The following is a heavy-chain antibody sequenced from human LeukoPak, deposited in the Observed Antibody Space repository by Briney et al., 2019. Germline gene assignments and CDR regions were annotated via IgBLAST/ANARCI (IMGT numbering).Heavy chain of an antibody. V-gene: IGHV3-7*01. D-gene: IGHD2-21*01. CDR3: VKGGWCDD. J-gene: IGHJ4*02. CDR1: GFTFSSSW. Sequence: GGSLRLSCVASGFTFSSSWMTWVRQAPGKGPEWVANINPDGSVEHYVDSVKGRFDVSRKNAKNSLYLQMNGLTGEDTAVYYCVKGGWCDDWGQGALVTVSS. CDR2: INPDGSVE.